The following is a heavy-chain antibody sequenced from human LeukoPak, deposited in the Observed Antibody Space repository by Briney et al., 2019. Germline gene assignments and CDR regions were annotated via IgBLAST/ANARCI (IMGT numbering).Heavy chain of an antibody. J-gene: IGHJ4*02. V-gene: IGHV3-7*01. CDR1: GFTFSNYW. D-gene: IGHD1-26*01. Sequence: PGGSLRLSCAASGFTFSNYWMNWVRQAPGKGLEWVANIKQDGSENYYVDSVKGRFTISRDNAKNSLYLQMNSLRAEDTAVYYCSRGVSYYVYWGQGTLVTVSS. CDR2: IKQDGSEN. CDR3: SRGVSYYVY.